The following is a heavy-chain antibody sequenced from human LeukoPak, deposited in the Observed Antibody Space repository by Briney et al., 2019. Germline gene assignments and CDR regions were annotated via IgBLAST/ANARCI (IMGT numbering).Heavy chain of an antibody. CDR2: ISSSSSYI. D-gene: IGHD1-7*01. CDR3: ARAGTTNWFDP. CDR1: GFTCSSYS. Sequence: GGSLRLSCAASGFTCSSYSMNWVRQAPGKGLEWVSSISSSSSYIYYADSVKGRFTISRDNAKNSLYLQMNSLRAEDTAVYYCARAGTTNWFDPWGQGTLVTVSS. J-gene: IGHJ5*02. V-gene: IGHV3-21*01.